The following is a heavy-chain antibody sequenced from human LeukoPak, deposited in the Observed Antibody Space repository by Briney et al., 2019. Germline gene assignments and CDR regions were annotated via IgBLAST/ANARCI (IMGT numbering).Heavy chain of an antibody. J-gene: IGHJ6*03. CDR2: INPDGTTT. CDR3: ASGKPGPYYYYLDV. CDR1: GFTYSNYW. D-gene: IGHD3-10*01. Sequence: GGSLRLSCVGSGFTYSNYWMHWVRQAPGKGPVWVSRINPDGTTTDYADSVKGRFTISRDNAKNSLYLQMHSLRVEDTAIYYCASGKPGPYYYYLDVWGKGTKVTVSS. V-gene: IGHV3-74*01.